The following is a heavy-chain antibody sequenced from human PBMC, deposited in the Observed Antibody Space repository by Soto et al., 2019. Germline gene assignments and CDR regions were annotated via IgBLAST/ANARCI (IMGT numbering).Heavy chain of an antibody. CDR1: GGSISSSTYY. V-gene: IGHV4-39*01. CDR3: AGIAVAGRYWSGELDY. J-gene: IGHJ4*02. CDR2: IYYSGST. Sequence: SETLSLTCSVSGGSISSSTYYWGWIRQPPGKGLEWIGNIYYSGSTDYNPSLKSRVTMSVDTSENQFSLKLTSVTAADTAVYYCAGIAVAGRYWSGELDYWGQGTGVTVSS. D-gene: IGHD6-19*01.